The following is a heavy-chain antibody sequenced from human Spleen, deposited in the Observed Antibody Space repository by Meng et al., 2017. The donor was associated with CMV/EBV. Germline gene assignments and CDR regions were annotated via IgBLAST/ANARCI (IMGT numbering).Heavy chain of an antibody. CDR1: GFTFSTYA. D-gene: IGHD3-3*01. CDR3: ARDPTFTIFGVDTPYGMDV. Sequence: GESLKISCAASGFTFSTYAMSWVRQAPGKGLEWVSVIYSGGTTDYADSVKGRFTISRDNSKNTLYLQMNSLRAEDTAVYYCARDPTFTIFGVDTPYGMDVWGQGTTVTVSS. J-gene: IGHJ6*02. CDR2: IYSGGTT. V-gene: IGHV3-53*01.